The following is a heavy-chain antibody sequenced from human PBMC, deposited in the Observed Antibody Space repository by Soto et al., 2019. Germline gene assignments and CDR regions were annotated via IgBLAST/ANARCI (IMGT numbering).Heavy chain of an antibody. CDR3: ARRGSGCYYDY. CDR1: GFTFSSYA. D-gene: IGHD6-19*01. V-gene: IGHV3-23*01. J-gene: IGHJ4*02. Sequence: EVQLLESGGGLVQPGGSLRLSCVASGFTFSSYAMRWVRQAPVKGLEWVSAISGSGGSTYYADSVKGRFTISRDNSKNTLYLQMNSLSAEDTAVYYCARRGSGCYYDYWGQGTLVTVSS. CDR2: ISGSGGST.